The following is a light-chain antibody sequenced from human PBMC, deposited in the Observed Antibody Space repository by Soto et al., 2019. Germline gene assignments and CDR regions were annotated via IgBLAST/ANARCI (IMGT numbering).Light chain of an antibody. Sequence: SALTQPASVSGSPGQSITISCTGTSSDVGGYNYVSWHQQHPGKAPKLMIYDVSNRPSGVSNRFSGSKSGNTASLTISGLQAEDEADYYCSSYTSSSTLHVFGTGTKVTVL. V-gene: IGLV2-14*01. CDR2: DVS. J-gene: IGLJ1*01. CDR1: SSDVGGYNY. CDR3: SSYTSSSTLHV.